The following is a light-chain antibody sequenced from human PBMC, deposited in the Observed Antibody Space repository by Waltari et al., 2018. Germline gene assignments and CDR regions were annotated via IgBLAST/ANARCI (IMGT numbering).Light chain of an antibody. CDR3: CSYAGTPRVV. J-gene: IGLJ2*01. V-gene: IGLV2-23*02. CDR1: NNDIGSYNL. CDR2: EVN. Sequence: HSALTQPASVSGSPGQSITISCTGTNNDIGSYNLVSWYQQHPGKAPKVIIFEVNKRPSGVSNRFSGSKSGNTASLTVSGLHPEDEADYYCCSYAGTPRVVFGGGTKLTVL.